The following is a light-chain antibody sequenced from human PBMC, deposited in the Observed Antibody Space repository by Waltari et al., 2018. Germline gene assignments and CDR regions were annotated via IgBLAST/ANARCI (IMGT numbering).Light chain of an antibody. CDR2: GNN. Sequence: QSVLTQPPSVSGAPGQRITISCTGTSSNIGAGYDFHWYLQLPGTAPKLLILGNNNPPSGVPDRFSASKSDTSASLAITGLQAEDEADYYCQSYDSSLSGVLFGGGTKLTVL. J-gene: IGLJ2*01. CDR3: QSYDSSLSGVL. CDR1: SSNIGAGYD. V-gene: IGLV1-40*01.